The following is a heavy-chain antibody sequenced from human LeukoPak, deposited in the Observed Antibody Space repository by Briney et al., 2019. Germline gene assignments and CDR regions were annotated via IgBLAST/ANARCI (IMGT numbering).Heavy chain of an antibody. CDR1: GFTFSSYS. CDR2: ISSSSSYI. Sequence: GGSLRLSCAASGFTFSSYSMNWVRQAPGKGLEWVSSISSSSSYIYYADSVKGRFTISRDNAKSSLYLQMNSLRAEDTAVYYCAGVEDSSSWVNYYYYYYMDVWGKGTTVTVSS. V-gene: IGHV3-21*01. D-gene: IGHD6-13*01. J-gene: IGHJ6*03. CDR3: AGVEDSSSWVNYYYYYYMDV.